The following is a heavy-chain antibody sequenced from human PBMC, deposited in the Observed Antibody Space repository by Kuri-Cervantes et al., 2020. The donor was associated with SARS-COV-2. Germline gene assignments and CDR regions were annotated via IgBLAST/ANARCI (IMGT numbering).Heavy chain of an antibody. D-gene: IGHD6-6*01. CDR2: IYHSGST. Sequence: AETLSLTFAVSGYSISSGYYWGWIRQPPGKGLEWIGSIYHSGSTYYNPPLRSRVTISVDTSKNQFSLKLSSVTAADTAVYYCARQAVAVEYSSSSGAFDIWGQGTMVTVSS. V-gene: IGHV4-38-2*01. CDR1: GYSISSGYY. CDR3: ARQAVAVEYSSSSGAFDI. J-gene: IGHJ3*02.